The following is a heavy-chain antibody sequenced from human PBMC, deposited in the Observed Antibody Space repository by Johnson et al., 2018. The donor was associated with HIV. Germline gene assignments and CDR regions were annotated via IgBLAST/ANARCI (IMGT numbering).Heavy chain of an antibody. D-gene: IGHD3-22*01. J-gene: IGHJ3*01. V-gene: IGHV3-33*06. CDR2: MWYDGSNK. CDR1: GFTFSTYG. CDR3: AKGHSSGYPKDAFDF. Sequence: QVQLVESGGGLVQPGGSLRLSCAASGFTFSTYGMHWVRQAPGKGLEWVAVMWYDGSNKYYADSVKGRFTISRDNSKNTLYLQMNSLRAEDTAMYYCAKGHSSGYPKDAFDFWGQGTMVTVSS.